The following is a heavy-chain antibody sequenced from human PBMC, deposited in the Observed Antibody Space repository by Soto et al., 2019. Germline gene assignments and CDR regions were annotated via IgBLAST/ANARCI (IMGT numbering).Heavy chain of an antibody. J-gene: IGHJ4*02. V-gene: IGHV4-39*01. Sequence: SETLSLTCTVSGGSISSSSYYWGWIRQPPGKGLEWIGSIYYSGSTYYNPSLKSRVTISVDTSKNQFSLKLSSVTAADTAVYYCARHSSKGGHTIFGVVTPALDYWGQGTLVTVSS. CDR3: ARHSSKGGHTIFGVVTPALDY. D-gene: IGHD3-3*01. CDR1: GGSISSSSYY. CDR2: IYYSGST.